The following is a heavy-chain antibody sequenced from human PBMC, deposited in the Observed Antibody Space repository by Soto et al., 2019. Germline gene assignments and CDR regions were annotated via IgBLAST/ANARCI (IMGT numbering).Heavy chain of an antibody. J-gene: IGHJ4*02. CDR3: AIDPRLDQNPFLVDY. CDR1: GYTFTSYG. Sequence: ASVKVSCKASGYTFTSYGISWVRQAPGQGLEWMGWISAYNGNTNYAQKLQGRVTMTTDTSTSTAYMELRSLRSDDTAVYYCAIDPRLDQNPFLVDYWGQGPLVTVSS. D-gene: IGHD3-3*01. CDR2: ISAYNGNT. V-gene: IGHV1-18*01.